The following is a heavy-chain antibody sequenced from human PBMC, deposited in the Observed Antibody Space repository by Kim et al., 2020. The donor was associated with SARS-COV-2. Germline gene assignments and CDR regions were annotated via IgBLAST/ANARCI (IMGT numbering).Heavy chain of an antibody. Sequence: PSRKSRVTISVDTSKNQFSLKLSSVTAADTAVYYCARHMYYYDSSGYIGYWGQGTLVTVSS. J-gene: IGHJ4*02. V-gene: IGHV4-39*01. CDR3: ARHMYYYDSSGYIGY. D-gene: IGHD3-22*01.